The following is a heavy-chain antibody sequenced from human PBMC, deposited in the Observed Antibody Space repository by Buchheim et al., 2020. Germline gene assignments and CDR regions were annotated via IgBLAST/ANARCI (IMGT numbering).Heavy chain of an antibody. Sequence: QLQLQESGPGLVKPSETLSLTCTVSGGSISSSSYYWGWIRQPPGKGLEWIGSIYYSGSTYYNPSLKSRVTISVDPPKNQFSLKLSSVTAADTAVYYCARNQVITGYYYYGMDVWGQGTT. CDR2: IYYSGST. D-gene: IGHD3-22*01. CDR3: ARNQVITGYYYYGMDV. CDR1: GGSISSSSYY. J-gene: IGHJ6*02. V-gene: IGHV4-39*01.